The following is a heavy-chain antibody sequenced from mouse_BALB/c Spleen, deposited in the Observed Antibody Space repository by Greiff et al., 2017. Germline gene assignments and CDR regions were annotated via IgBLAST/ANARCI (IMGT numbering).Heavy chain of an antibody. CDR2: ISSGSSTI. D-gene: IGHD4-1*02. V-gene: IGHV5-17*02. CDR1: GFTFSSFG. Sequence: DVMLVESGGGLVQPGGSRKLSCAASGFTFSSFGMHWVRQAPEKGLEWVAYISSGSSTIYYADTVTGRLTITRNNPKNTLFLQMTSLRSEDTAMYYCGSNWDDAMDYWGQGTSVTVSS. CDR3: GSNWDDAMDY. J-gene: IGHJ4*01.